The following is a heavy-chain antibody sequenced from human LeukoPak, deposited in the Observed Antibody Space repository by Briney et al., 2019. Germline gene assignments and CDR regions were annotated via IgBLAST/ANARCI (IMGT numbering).Heavy chain of an antibody. D-gene: IGHD6-13*01. CDR2: IYPGDSDT. J-gene: IGHJ6*03. CDR3: ARLEGAAAGGDYYMDV. Sequence: GESLKISCKGSGYSFTSFWIGWVRQMPGKGLEWMGIIYPGDSDTRYSPSFQGQVTISADTSISTAYLQWSSLKASDTAMYYCARLEGAAAGGDYYMDVWGKGTTVTVSS. CDR1: GYSFTSFW. V-gene: IGHV5-51*01.